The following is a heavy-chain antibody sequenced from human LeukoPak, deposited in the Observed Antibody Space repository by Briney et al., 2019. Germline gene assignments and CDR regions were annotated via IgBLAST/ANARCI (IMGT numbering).Heavy chain of an antibody. J-gene: IGHJ3*02. Sequence: ASVKVSCKASGYTFTSYGISWVPQAPGQGLEWMGWINPNSGGTNYAQKFQGRVTMTRDTSISTAYMELSRLRSDDTTVYYCATNRAGYSSSWYLVGAFDIWGQGTMVTASS. CDR3: ATNRAGYSSSWYLVGAFDI. D-gene: IGHD6-13*01. CDR2: INPNSGGT. CDR1: GYTFTSYG. V-gene: IGHV1-2*02.